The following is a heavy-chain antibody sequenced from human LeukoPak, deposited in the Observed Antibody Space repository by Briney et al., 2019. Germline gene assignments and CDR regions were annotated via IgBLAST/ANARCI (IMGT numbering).Heavy chain of an antibody. CDR1: GFTFSSYA. Sequence: GGSLRLSSAAYGFTFSSYAMSWVRQAPGKGLEWVSAISGSGGSTYYADSVKGRFTISRDNSKNTLYLQMNSLRAEDTAVYYCAKDGAAPYHFGCWGQGTLVTVSS. V-gene: IGHV3-23*01. D-gene: IGHD2-2*01. CDR2: ISGSGGST. CDR3: AKDGAAPYHFGC. J-gene: IGHJ4*02.